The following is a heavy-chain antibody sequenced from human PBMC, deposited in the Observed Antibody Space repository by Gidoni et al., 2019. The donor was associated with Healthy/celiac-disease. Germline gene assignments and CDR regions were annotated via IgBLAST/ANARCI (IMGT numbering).Heavy chain of an antibody. CDR3: ARGLRGRRPFGGVIVFDY. CDR1: GGSFSGYY. Sequence: QVQLQQWGAGLLKPSETLSLTCAVYGGSFSGYYWSWIRQPPGKGLEWIGESNHSGSTNYNPSLKSRVTISVDTSKNQFSLKLSAVTAADTAVYYCARGLRGRRPFGGVIVFDYWGQGTLVTVSS. D-gene: IGHD3-16*02. V-gene: IGHV4-34*01. CDR2: SNHSGST. J-gene: IGHJ4*02.